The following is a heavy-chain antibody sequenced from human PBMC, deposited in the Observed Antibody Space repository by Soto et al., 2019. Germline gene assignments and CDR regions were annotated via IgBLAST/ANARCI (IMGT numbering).Heavy chain of an antibody. V-gene: IGHV4-38-2*02. J-gene: IGHJ4*02. D-gene: IGHD3-22*01. CDR1: GYSISSGYY. CDR3: ARDASSLYYYDSSGRGRYFDD. Sequence: PSETLSLTCAVSGYSISSGYYWGWIRQPPGKGLEWIGSIYHSGSTYYNPSLKSRVTISVDTSKNQFSLKLSSVTAADTAVYYCARDASSLYYYDSSGRGRYFDDWGQGTLVTVSS. CDR2: IYHSGST.